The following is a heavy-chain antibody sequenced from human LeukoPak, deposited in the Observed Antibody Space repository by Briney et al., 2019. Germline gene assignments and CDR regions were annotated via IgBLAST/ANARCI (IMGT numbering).Heavy chain of an antibody. CDR1: GVSISSYY. Sequence: SETLSLTCTVSGVSISSYYWSWIRQPPGKGLEWIGYIYYSGSTNYNPSLKSRVTISVDTSKNQFSLKLSSLTAADTAVYYCARLVPAAPMSLYFDYWGQGTLVTVSS. V-gene: IGHV4-59*01. D-gene: IGHD2-2*01. J-gene: IGHJ4*02. CDR2: IYYSGST. CDR3: ARLVPAAPMSLYFDY.